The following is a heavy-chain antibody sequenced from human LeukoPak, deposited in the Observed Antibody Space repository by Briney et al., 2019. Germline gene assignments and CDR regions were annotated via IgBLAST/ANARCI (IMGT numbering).Heavy chain of an antibody. CDR2: INPNSGGT. Sequence: GASVKVSCKASGYSFTDYAMNWVRQAPGQGLEWMGWINPNSGGTNYAQRFQGRVTITRDTSISTAYMELSRLRSDDTAVYYCARVHDVLSGYNNWGQGTLVTVSS. V-gene: IGHV1-2*02. CDR1: GYSFTDYA. CDR3: ARVHDVLSGYNN. D-gene: IGHD3-3*01. J-gene: IGHJ4*02.